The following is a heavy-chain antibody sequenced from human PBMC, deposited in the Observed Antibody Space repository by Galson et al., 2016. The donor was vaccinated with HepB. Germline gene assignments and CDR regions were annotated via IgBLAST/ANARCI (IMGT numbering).Heavy chain of an antibody. CDR2: IKSIPDGGTA. D-gene: IGHD2-21*02. CDR3: ATANCGGNCYRYHWFDP. CDR1: GFTFSNAW. Sequence: SLRLSCAASGFTFSNAWMTWVRQAPGKGLEWVGRIKSIPDGGTADYAAPVKGRFTISRDDSKNTLYLQMDSLITEDTAVYYCATANCGGNCYRYHWFDPWGQGTLVTVSS. J-gene: IGHJ5*02. V-gene: IGHV3-15*01.